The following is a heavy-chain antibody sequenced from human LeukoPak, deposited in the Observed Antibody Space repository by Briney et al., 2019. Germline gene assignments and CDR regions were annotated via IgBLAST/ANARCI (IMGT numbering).Heavy chain of an antibody. D-gene: IGHD6-6*01. J-gene: IGHJ4*02. CDR1: GYSISSGYY. Sequence: PSETLSLTCTVSGYSISSGYYWGWIRPPPGKGLEWIGSIYHSGSTYYNPSLKSRVTISVDTSKNQFSLKLSSVTAADTAVYYCARDGSSSSIDYWGQGTLVTVSS. V-gene: IGHV4-38-2*02. CDR3: ARDGSSSSIDY. CDR2: IYHSGST.